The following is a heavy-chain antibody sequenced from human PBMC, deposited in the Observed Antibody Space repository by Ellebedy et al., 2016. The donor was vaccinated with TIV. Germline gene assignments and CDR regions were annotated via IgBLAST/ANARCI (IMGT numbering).Heavy chain of an antibody. CDR3: ARQIAVAGNAQLDY. Sequence: PGGSLRLSCEASGYSFASYWIGWVRQMPGKGLEWMAFIYPGDSDTRYSPSFRGQVTISADKAVSTAYLLWSSLKASDTAMYYCARQIAVAGNAQLDYWGQGTLVTVSS. CDR2: IYPGDSDT. V-gene: IGHV5-51*01. J-gene: IGHJ4*02. CDR1: GYSFASYW. D-gene: IGHD6-19*01.